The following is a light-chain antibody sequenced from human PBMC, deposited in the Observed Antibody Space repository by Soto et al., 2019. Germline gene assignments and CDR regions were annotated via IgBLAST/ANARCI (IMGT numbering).Light chain of an antibody. CDR2: KAY. CDR1: QSISIW. Sequence: DIQMTQSPSTLSASVGDRVTITCRASQSISIWLAWYQQKPGKAPKLLIYKAYSLESGVPSRLSGSGSGTEFTLTISSLQPDDFATYYCQQYNSYPWTFGQGTKVEIK. V-gene: IGKV1-5*03. J-gene: IGKJ1*01. CDR3: QQYNSYPWT.